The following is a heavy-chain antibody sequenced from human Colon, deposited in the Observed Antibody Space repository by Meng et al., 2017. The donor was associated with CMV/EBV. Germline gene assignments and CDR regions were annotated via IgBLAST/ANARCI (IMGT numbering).Heavy chain of an antibody. D-gene: IGHD1-7*01. CDR2: MSPHNGKT. Sequence: ASVKVSCKASGYSFTNYAVTWVRQAPGQGLEWMGWMSPHNGKTNFAPKFQDRVTMTTDTSTSTAYMELRSLGSDDTAVYFCARHELLPYYYGLDVWGQGTAVTVSS. V-gene: IGHV1-18*01. J-gene: IGHJ6*02. CDR3: ARHELLPYYYGLDV. CDR1: GYSFTNYA.